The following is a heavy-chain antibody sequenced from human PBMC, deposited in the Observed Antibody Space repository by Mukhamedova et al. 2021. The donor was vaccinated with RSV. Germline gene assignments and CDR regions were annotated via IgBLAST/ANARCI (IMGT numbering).Heavy chain of an antibody. CDR3: ARGSWVYDILTGYYGYFDY. V-gene: IGHV3-33*01. J-gene: IGHJ4*02. Sequence: ADSVKGRFTISRDNSKNTLYLQMNSLRAEDTAVYYCARGSWVYDILTGYYGYFDYWGQGTLVTVSS. D-gene: IGHD3-9*01.